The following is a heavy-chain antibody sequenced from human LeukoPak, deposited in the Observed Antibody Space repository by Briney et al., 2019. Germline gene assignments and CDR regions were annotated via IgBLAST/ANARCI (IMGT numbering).Heavy chain of an antibody. V-gene: IGHV4-39*02. D-gene: IGHD3-22*01. CDR2: IYYSGST. Sequence: SETLSLTCTVSGGSISSSSYYWGWIRQPPGKGLEWIGSIYYSGSTYYNPSLKSRVTISVDTSKNQFSLKLSSVTAADTAVYYCARDAPNYYDSSGYYYQTNYGMDVWGQGTTVTVSS. CDR1: GGSISSSSYY. J-gene: IGHJ6*02. CDR3: ARDAPNYYDSSGYYYQTNYGMDV.